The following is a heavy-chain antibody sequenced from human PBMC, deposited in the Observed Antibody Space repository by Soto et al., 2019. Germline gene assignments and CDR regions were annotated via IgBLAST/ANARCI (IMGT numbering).Heavy chain of an antibody. CDR1: GGSFSGYY. V-gene: IGHV4-34*01. J-gene: IGHJ6*02. Sequence: SETLSLTCAVYGGSFSGYYWSWIRQPPGKGLEWIGEINHSGSTNYNPSLKGRVTISVDTSKNQFSLKLSSVTAADTAVYYCARGWGQVVPAAPTIHLYYYYYYGMDVWGQGTTVTVSS. D-gene: IGHD2-2*01. CDR2: INHSGST. CDR3: ARGWGQVVPAAPTIHLYYYYYYGMDV.